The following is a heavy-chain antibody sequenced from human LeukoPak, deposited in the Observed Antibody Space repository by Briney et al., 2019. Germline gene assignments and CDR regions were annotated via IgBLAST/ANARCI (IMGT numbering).Heavy chain of an antibody. V-gene: IGHV3-30-3*01. CDR3: AREPGYSYGFDAFDI. CDR1: GFTFSSYA. J-gene: IGHJ3*02. CDR2: ISYDGSNK. Sequence: QAGGSLRLSCAASGFTFSSYAMHWVRQAPGKGLEWVAVISYDGSNKYYADSVKGRFTISRDNSKNTLYLQMNSLRAEDTAVYYCAREPGYSYGFDAFDIWGQGTMVTVSS. D-gene: IGHD5-18*01.